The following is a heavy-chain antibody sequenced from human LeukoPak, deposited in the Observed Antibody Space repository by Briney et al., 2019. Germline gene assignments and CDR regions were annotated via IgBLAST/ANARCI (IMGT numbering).Heavy chain of an antibody. CDR2: ISGSGGST. J-gene: IGHJ5*02. CDR1: GFTFSSYA. D-gene: IGHD2-2*01. V-gene: IGHV3-23*01. Sequence: PGRSLRLSCAASGFTFSSYAMSWVRQAPGKGLEWVSAISGSGGSTYYADSVKGRFTISRDNSKNTLYLQMNSLRAEDTAVYYCAKGGPLVVPAARRWFDPWGQGTLVTVSS. CDR3: AKGGPLVVPAARRWFDP.